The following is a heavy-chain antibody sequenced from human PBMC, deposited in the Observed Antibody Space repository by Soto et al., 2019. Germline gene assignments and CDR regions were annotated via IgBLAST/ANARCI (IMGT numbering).Heavy chain of an antibody. D-gene: IGHD2-2*01. CDR2: TYYRSKWYN. Sequence: SPTLSLTCAISGDSVSSNSAAWNWIRQSPSRGLEWLGRTYYRSKWYNDYAVSVKSRITINPDTSKNQFSLQLNSVTPEDTAVYYCARSGYCSSTSCYDPGVVARMYYFDYWGQGTLVTVSS. CDR1: GDSVSSNSAA. CDR3: ARSGYCSSTSCYDPGVVARMYYFDY. J-gene: IGHJ4*02. V-gene: IGHV6-1*01.